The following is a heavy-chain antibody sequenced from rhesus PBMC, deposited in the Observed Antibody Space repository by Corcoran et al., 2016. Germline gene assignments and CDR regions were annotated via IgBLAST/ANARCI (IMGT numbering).Heavy chain of an antibody. CDR3: ASGSSWPNFDY. Sequence: QVQLQESGPGLVKPSETLSLTCAVSGGSISDSYYWSWIRQPPGKGLEWIGYNNGSGGSNHSNPSLKSRVTISTDTSKNQFSLKLSSVTAADTAVYYCASGSSWPNFDYWGQGVLVTVSS. J-gene: IGHJ4*01. D-gene: IGHD6-13*01. V-gene: IGHV4-106*01. CDR2: NNGSGGSN. CDR1: GGSISDSYY.